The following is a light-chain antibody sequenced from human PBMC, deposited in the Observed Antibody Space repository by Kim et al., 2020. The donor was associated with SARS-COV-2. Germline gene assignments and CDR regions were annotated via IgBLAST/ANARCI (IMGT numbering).Light chain of an antibody. CDR1: KLGDKY. Sequence: VSPRQTASITCSGDKLGDKYACWYQQKPGQSPVLVIYQDSKRPSGIPERFSGSNSGNTATLTISGTQAMDEADYYCQAWDSSTVLFGGGTQLTVL. J-gene: IGLJ2*01. V-gene: IGLV3-1*01. CDR3: QAWDSSTVL. CDR2: QDS.